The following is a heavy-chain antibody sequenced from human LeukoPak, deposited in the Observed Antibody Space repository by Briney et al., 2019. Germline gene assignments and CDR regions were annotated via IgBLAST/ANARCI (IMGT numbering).Heavy chain of an antibody. Sequence: SETLSLTCTVSGGSISSYFWSWIRQPPGKGLEWIGYIFYSGSTDYNPSLKSRVTISVDTSKNQFSLKLSSVTAADTAVYYCARASYYYLAGYYFDSWGQGTLVTVSS. D-gene: IGHD2/OR15-2a*01. J-gene: IGHJ4*02. CDR2: IFYSGST. V-gene: IGHV4-59*01. CDR3: ARASYYYLAGYYFDS. CDR1: GGSISSYF.